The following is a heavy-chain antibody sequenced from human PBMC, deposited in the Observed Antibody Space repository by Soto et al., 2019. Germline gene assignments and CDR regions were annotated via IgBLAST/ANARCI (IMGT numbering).Heavy chain of an antibody. CDR3: ASSVGATGAYIDY. D-gene: IGHD1-26*01. Sequence: QVQLVESGGGVVQPGRSLRLSCAASRFTFSSYVIHWVRQAPGKGLEWVAVISYDGSNKYYADSVKGRFAISRDNSKNTLYLQMNSLRAEETAVYYCASSVGATGAYIDYWGQGILVTVSS. V-gene: IGHV3-30*09. J-gene: IGHJ4*02. CDR1: RFTFSSYV. CDR2: ISYDGSNK.